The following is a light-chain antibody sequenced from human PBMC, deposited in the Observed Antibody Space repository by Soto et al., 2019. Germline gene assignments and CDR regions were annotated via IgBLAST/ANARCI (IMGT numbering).Light chain of an antibody. V-gene: IGKV1-5*01. CDR3: QQFENFSPT. Sequence: DIQMTQSPSTLSASVGDRVTITCRASQNIDTWLAWYQQKPGKSPRLLIYDASDLESGVPSRFSGSGSGTYFTLTISGLQPDDVGTYYCQQFENFSPTFGPGTKVEIK. CDR2: DAS. J-gene: IGKJ3*01. CDR1: QNIDTW.